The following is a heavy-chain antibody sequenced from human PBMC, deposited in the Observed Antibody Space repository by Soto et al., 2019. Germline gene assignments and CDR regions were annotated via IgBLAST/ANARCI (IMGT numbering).Heavy chain of an antibody. V-gene: IGHV3-30*04. J-gene: IGHJ4*02. CDR2: ISYDGTNK. CDR1: GFVFSDYA. D-gene: IGHD4-17*01. Sequence: QVQLVESGGGVVQPGRSLRLSCAASGFVFSDYAMHWVRQAPGEGLEWVALISYDGTNKYYSDSVKCRFSISRDNSKKTLFLQMNSLRPEDTAMYFCARCIAWGDYDPPYFDYWGQGTLVAVSS. CDR3: ARCIAWGDYDPPYFDY.